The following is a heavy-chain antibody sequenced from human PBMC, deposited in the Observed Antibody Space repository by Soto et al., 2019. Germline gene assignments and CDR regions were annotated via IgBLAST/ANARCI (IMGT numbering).Heavy chain of an antibody. Sequence: QVQLVESGGGLVKPGGSLRLSCAASGFTFSDYYMSWIRQATRKGLEWVSYTSSSGSTIYYADSVKGRFTISRDNPKNSLYLQMNSLRAEDSTVYYCARDGLEDYYQYYGMDVWGQGTTVTVSS. D-gene: IGHD3-3*01. V-gene: IGHV3-11*01. CDR1: GFTFSDYY. J-gene: IGHJ6*02. CDR3: ARDGLEDYYQYYGMDV. CDR2: TSSSGSTI.